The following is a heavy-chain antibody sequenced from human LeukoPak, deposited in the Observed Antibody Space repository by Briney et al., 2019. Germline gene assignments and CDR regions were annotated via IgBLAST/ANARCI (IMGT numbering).Heavy chain of an antibody. V-gene: IGHV7-4-1*02. J-gene: IGHJ4*02. Sequence: GASVKVSCKASGYTFTSYAMNWVRQAPGQGLEWMGWINTNTGNPTYAQGFTGRFVFSLDTSVSTAYLQISSLKAEDTAVYYCAGGPTGTYSSGWYSGTDYWGQGTLVTVSS. CDR3: AGGPTGTYSSGWYSGTDY. CDR1: GYTFTSYA. CDR2: INTNTGNP. D-gene: IGHD6-19*01.